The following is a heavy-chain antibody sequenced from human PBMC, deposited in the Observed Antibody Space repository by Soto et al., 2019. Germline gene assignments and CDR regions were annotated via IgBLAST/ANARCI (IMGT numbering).Heavy chain of an antibody. CDR2: INHSGST. J-gene: IGHJ4*02. Sequence: SETLSLTCAVYGGSFSGYYWSWIRQPPGKGLEWIGEINHSGSTNYNPSLKSRVTISVDTSKNQFSLKLSSVTAADTAVYYCARTYYYDSSGYYYQNWGQGTLVTVSS. D-gene: IGHD3-22*01. CDR3: ARTYYYDSSGYYYQN. V-gene: IGHV4-34*01. CDR1: GGSFSGYY.